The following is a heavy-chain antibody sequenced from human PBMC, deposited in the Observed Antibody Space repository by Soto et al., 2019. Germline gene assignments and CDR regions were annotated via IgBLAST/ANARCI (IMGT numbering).Heavy chain of an antibody. V-gene: IGHV3-30*18. Sequence: GGSLRLSSAASGFTFSSYGMHWVRQAPGKGLEWVAVISYGGSNKYYADSVKGRFTISRDNSKNTLYLQMNNLRAEDTAVYYCAKDNCISTSCYRLYNWFDPWGQGTLVTVS. J-gene: IGHJ5*02. CDR3: AKDNCISTSCYRLYNWFDP. CDR1: GFTFSSYG. CDR2: ISYGGSNK. D-gene: IGHD2-2*01.